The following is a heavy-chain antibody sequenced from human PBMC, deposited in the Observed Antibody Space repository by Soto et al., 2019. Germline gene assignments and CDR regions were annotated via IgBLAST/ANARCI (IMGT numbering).Heavy chain of an antibody. CDR2: IIPILGIA. Sequence: GASVKVSCKASGGTFSSYTISWVRQAPGQGLEWMGRIIPILGIANYAQKFQGRVTITADKSTSTAYMELSSLRSEDTAVYYCARDGIAVASLLSYWGQGTLVTVSS. V-gene: IGHV1-69*04. CDR1: GGTFSSYT. CDR3: ARDGIAVASLLSY. D-gene: IGHD6-19*01. J-gene: IGHJ4*02.